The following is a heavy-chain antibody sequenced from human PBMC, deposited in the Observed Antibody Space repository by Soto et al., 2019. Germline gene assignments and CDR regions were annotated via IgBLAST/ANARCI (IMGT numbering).Heavy chain of an antibody. V-gene: IGHV1-18*01. CDR2: ISAYNGDT. CDR1: GYTFSRFG. D-gene: IGHD1-26*01. Sequence: ASVKVSCKASGYTFSRFGISWFRQAPGQGLERMGWISAYNGDTAYAQKFQGRVTLTTDTSTNTAYMELRSLGSDDTALYFCAKRAMIVGQYYFDYWGQGXLVTVSS. J-gene: IGHJ4*02. CDR3: AKRAMIVGQYYFDY.